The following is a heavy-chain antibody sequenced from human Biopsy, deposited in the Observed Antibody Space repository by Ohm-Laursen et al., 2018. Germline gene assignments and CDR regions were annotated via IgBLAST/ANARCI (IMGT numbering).Heavy chain of an antibody. Sequence: GSSVKVSCKASGYTFTDYDIIWVRQATGQGPEWMGWMNPKSGKTGYEQKFRGRVTVTSDTSISTAYMELSSLGSDDTAVYYCATDTLMAQNLVPGENWFDPWGQGTLVTVSS. CDR2: MNPKSGKT. CDR1: GYTFTDYD. D-gene: IGHD3-10*01. CDR3: ATDTLMAQNLVPGENWFDP. V-gene: IGHV1-8*01. J-gene: IGHJ5*02.